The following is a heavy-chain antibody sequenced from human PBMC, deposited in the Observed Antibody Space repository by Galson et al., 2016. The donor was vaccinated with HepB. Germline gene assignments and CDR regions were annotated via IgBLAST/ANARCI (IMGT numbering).Heavy chain of an antibody. CDR3: AVYSFPIAAAGPARSLQH. J-gene: IGHJ1*01. CDR1: GFTFSSSW. D-gene: IGHD6-13*01. Sequence: SLRLSCAASGFTFSSSWMHWVRQAPGKGLVWVSRINSDGSSTNYADSVKGRFTISRDNAKNTLYLQMNSLRAEDTAVYYCAVYSFPIAAAGPARSLQHWGQGTLVTGSS. CDR2: INSDGSST. V-gene: IGHV3-74*01.